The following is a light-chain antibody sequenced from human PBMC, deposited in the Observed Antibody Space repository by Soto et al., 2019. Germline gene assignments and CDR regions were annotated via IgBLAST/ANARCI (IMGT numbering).Light chain of an antibody. CDR2: GAS. V-gene: IGKV3-20*01. J-gene: IGKJ1*01. CDR3: QQYNNSPWT. Sequence: EIVLTQSPATLSLSPGEGATLSCRASQSVSSSYLAWYQQKPGQAPRLLIYGASSRATGVPDRFSGGGSGTDFTLTISRLEPEDFAVYYCQQYNNSPWTFGQGTKVEIK. CDR1: QSVSSSY.